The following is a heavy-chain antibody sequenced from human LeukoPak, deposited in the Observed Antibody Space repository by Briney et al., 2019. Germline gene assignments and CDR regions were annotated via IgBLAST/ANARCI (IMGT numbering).Heavy chain of an antibody. CDR2: ISTYNGNT. CDR3: ARGGPPYDSSGYSDY. J-gene: IGHJ4*02. V-gene: IGHV1-18*01. CDR1: GYTFTSYD. Sequence: GASVKVSCKASGYTFTSYDINWVRQATGQGLEWMGWISTYNGNTDYAQKVQGRVTMTTDTSTTTAYMELRSLRSDDTAVYYCARGGPPYDSSGYSDYWGQGTLVTVSS. D-gene: IGHD3-22*01.